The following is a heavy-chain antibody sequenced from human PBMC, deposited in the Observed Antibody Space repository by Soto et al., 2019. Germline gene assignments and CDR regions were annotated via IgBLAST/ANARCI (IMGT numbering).Heavy chain of an antibody. CDR2: IYPGDSDT. D-gene: IGHD3-22*01. CDR3: ARQVDYYDSSGALNYGMDV. CDR1: GYSFTDYW. V-gene: IGHV5-51*01. J-gene: IGHJ6*02. Sequence: GESLKISCKGSGYSFTDYWIGWVRQTPGKGLEWIGIIYPGDSDTRYSPSFQGQVTISADKSISTAYLQWSSLKASDTAMYCCARQVDYYDSSGALNYGMDVWGQGTTVTVSS.